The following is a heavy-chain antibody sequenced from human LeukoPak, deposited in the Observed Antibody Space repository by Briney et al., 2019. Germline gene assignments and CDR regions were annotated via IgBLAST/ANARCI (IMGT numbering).Heavy chain of an antibody. CDR2: IYGGDNT. Sequence: GGSLRLSCAASGFTVSSSYMTWVRQAPGKGLEWVSVIYGGDNTYYADSVKDRFTISRDNSKNTLYLQMNSLRADGTAVYFCARDIVMWGQGALVTVSS. CDR1: GFTVSSSY. CDR3: ARDIVM. V-gene: IGHV3-66*01. J-gene: IGHJ4*02. D-gene: IGHD2/OR15-2a*01.